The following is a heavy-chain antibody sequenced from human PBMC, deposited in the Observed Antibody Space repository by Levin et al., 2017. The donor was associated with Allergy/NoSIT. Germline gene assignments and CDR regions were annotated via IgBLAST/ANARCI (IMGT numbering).Heavy chain of an antibody. Sequence: SVKVSCKASGGTFSSYAISWVRQAPGQGLEWRGGNIPIFGTANYAQKFQGRVTITADKSTSTAYMELSSLRSEDTAVYYCARARGRVAVAGRGYYDYGMDVWGQGTTVTVSS. CDR2: NIPIFGTA. CDR3: ARARGRVAVAGRGYYDYGMDV. CDR1: GGTFSSYA. D-gene: IGHD6-19*01. J-gene: IGHJ6*02. V-gene: IGHV1-69*06.